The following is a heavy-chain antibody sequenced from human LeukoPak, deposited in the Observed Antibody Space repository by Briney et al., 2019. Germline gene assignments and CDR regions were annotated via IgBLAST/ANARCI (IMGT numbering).Heavy chain of an antibody. Sequence: GGSLRLSCTTFEFTFGDYALSWVRQAPGKGLEWVSGINWNGGSTGYADSVKGRFTISRDNAKNSLYLQMNSLRAEDTALYYCARVSGSFYYYYMDVWGKGTTVTVSS. CDR3: ARVSGSFYYYYMDV. J-gene: IGHJ6*03. CDR1: EFTFGDYA. CDR2: INWNGGST. V-gene: IGHV3-20*04. D-gene: IGHD3-10*01.